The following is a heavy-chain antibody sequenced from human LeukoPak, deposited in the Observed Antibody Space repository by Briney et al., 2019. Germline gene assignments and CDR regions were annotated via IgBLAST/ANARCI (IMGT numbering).Heavy chain of an antibody. CDR1: GCTFSSYT. CDR2: IIPILGVA. CDR3: AREGTGWPNWFDP. D-gene: IGHD2-2*01. Sequence: SVNVSCKASGCTFSSYTISWVRQAPGQGLEWMGGIIPILGVANYAQKFQGRVTITADKSTSTDYMELSSLRSEDKAVYYCAREGTGWPNWFDPWGQGTLVTVSA. V-gene: IGHV1-69*10. J-gene: IGHJ5*02.